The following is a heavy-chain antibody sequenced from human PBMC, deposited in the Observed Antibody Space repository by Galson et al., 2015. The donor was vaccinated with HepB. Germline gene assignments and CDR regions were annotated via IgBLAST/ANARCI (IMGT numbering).Heavy chain of an antibody. CDR1: GSTFTSYY. D-gene: IGHD1-26*01. Sequence: SVKVSCKASGSTFTSYYMHWVRQAPGQGLEWMGIINPSGGSTSYAQKFQGRVTMTRDTSTSTVYMELSSLRSEDTAVYYCARDRWELLGWFDPWGQGTLVTVSS. CDR3: ARDRWELLGWFDP. CDR2: INPSGGST. J-gene: IGHJ5*02. V-gene: IGHV1-46*01.